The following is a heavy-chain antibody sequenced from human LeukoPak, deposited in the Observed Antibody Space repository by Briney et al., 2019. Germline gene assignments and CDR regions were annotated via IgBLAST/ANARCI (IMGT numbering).Heavy chain of an antibody. CDR3: ARKPFGLGGLDY. V-gene: IGHV1-46*01. Sequence: DSGKASCKASGYTFTSYYIHWVRQAPRQGLEWMGIINPSGGSTSYAQKFQARVTMTRDTSTRTVYMELSSLRSEDTAVYYCARKPFGLGGLDYWGQGTLVTVSS. CDR1: GYTFTSYY. CDR2: INPSGGST. J-gene: IGHJ4*02. D-gene: IGHD3-16*01.